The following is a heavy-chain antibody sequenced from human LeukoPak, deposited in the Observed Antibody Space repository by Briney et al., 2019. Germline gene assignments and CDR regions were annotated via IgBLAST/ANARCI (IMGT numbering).Heavy chain of an antibody. V-gene: IGHV4-61*02. D-gene: IGHD3-22*01. CDR2: IYTSGST. CDR1: GGSISSDSYY. CDR3: AREYYYDSSGHED. J-gene: IGHJ4*02. Sequence: PSDTLSLTCNASGGSISSDSYYWSWIRQPAGQELEGIGRIYTSGSTNYNPSLKSRVTISVDTSKNQFYLKLSSVAAADTAVYYCAREYYYDSSGHEDWGQGTLVTVS.